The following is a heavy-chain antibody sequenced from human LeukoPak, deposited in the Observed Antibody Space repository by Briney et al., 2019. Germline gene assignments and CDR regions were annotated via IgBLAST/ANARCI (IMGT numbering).Heavy chain of an antibody. V-gene: IGHV1-2*06. CDR1: GYTFTGYY. CDR3: ARTGGTYDFWSGSLYYYYMDV. J-gene: IGHJ6*03. D-gene: IGHD3-3*01. CDR2: INPHSGGT. Sequence: GASVKVSCKASGYTFTGYYMHWVRQAPGQGLEWMGRINPHSGGTNYAQKLQGRVTMTTDTSTSTAYMELRSLRSDDTAVYYCARTGGTYDFWSGSLYYYYMDVWGKGTTVTVSS.